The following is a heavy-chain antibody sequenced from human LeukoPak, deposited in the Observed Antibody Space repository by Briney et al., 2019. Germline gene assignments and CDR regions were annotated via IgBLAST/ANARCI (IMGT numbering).Heavy chain of an antibody. CDR2: INHSGST. CDR1: GGSFSGYY. V-gene: IGHV4-34*01. CDR3: ARHSGGTYYVNFDP. D-gene: IGHD1-26*01. J-gene: IGHJ5*02. Sequence: SETLSLTCAVYGGSFSGYYWSWIRQPPGKGLEWIGEINHSGSTNYNPSLKSRVTISVDASKNQFSLKLSSVTAADTAVYYCARHSGGTYYVNFDPWGQGTLVTVSS.